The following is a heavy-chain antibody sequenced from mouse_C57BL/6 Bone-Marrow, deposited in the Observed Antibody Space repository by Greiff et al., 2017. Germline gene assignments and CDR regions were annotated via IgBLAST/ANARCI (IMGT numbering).Heavy chain of an antibody. CDR3: ARGGWLPRFAY. J-gene: IGHJ3*01. V-gene: IGHV3-6*01. Sequence: VQLQQSGPGLVKPSQSLSLTCSVTGYSITSGYYWNWIRQFPGNKLEWMGYISYDGSNNYNPSLKNRISITRDPSKNQFFLKLNSVTTEDTATYYCARGGWLPRFAYWGQGTLVTVSA. CDR2: ISYDGSN. D-gene: IGHD2-3*01. CDR1: GYSITSGYY.